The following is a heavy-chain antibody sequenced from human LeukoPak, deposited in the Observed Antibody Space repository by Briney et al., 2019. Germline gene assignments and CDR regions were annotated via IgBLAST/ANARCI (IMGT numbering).Heavy chain of an antibody. D-gene: IGHD3-10*01. CDR1: GFTFSSYS. CDR3: ARDWGSGSPWDFGY. J-gene: IGHJ4*02. Sequence: MPGGSLRLSCAAPGFTFSSYSMNWVRQAPGKGLEWVPSISSSSSYIYYADSVKGRFTISRDNAKNSLYLQMNSLRAEDTAVYYCARDWGSGSPWDFGYWGQGTLVTVSS. V-gene: IGHV3-21*01. CDR2: ISSSSSYI.